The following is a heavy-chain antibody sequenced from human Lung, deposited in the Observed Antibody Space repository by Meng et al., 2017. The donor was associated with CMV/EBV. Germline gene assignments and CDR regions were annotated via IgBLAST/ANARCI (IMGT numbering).Heavy chain of an antibody. CDR3: ARYLAVVVGYGMDV. J-gene: IGHJ6*02. V-gene: IGHV3-11*04. Sequence: GESLKISCAASGFTFSDYYMSWIRQAPGKGLEWVSYISSSGSTIYYADSVKGRFTISRDNAKNSLYLQMNSLRAEDTAVYYCARYLAVVVGYGMDVWGQGTTVTVSS. D-gene: IGHD2-2*01. CDR2: ISSSGSTI. CDR1: GFTFSDYY.